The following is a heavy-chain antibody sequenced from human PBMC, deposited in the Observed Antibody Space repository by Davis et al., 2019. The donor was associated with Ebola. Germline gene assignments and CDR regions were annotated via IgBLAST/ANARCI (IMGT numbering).Heavy chain of an antibody. CDR1: GFTFSTYS. D-gene: IGHD5/OR15-5a*01. V-gene: IGHV3-21*01. CDR2: TSSSSDYI. CDR3: ARESTRYYGMDV. J-gene: IGHJ6*02. Sequence: GESLKISCAASGFTFSTYSMNWVRQAPGKGLEWVSSTSSSSDYIYYADSVKGRFTISKDNAKKSLYLQMNSLRAEDTAVYYCARESTRYYGMDVWGQGTTVTVSS.